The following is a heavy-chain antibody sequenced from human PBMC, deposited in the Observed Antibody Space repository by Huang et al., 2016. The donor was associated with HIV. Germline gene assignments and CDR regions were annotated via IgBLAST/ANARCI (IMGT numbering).Heavy chain of an antibody. Sequence: QVQLQQWGAELLKPSETLSLTCAVSGGSFSGHYWTWIRQPPGRGLEWIGEISGSGSTTHNPSLKSRVTISGDTSQSQFSLKLNSVTAADTAIYYCARMFKYDSGGYWGNDAFDIWGQGTMVTVSS. V-gene: IGHV4-34*02. CDR3: ARMFKYDSGGYWGNDAFDI. CDR1: GGSFSGHY. CDR2: ISGSGST. J-gene: IGHJ3*02. D-gene: IGHD3-22*01.